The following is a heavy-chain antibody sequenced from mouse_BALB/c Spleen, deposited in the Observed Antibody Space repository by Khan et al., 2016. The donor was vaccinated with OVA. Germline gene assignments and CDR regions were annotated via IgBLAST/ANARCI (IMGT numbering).Heavy chain of an antibody. CDR3: TRIYRSDFDY. V-gene: IGHV1-20*02. CDR2: INPHIGET. CDR1: GYSFTGYF. J-gene: IGHJ2*01. D-gene: IGHD1-1*01. Sequence: VQLQQPGPELVRPGASVKISCTASGYSFTGYFMNWVMQSHGKSLEWIGRINPHIGETFYNQRFKDKATLTVDESSSTAHMELRSLASDDSAVYYCTRIYRSDFDYWGQGTTLTVSS.